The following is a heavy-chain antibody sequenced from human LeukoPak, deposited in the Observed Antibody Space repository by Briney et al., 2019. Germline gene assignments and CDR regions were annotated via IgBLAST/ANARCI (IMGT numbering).Heavy chain of an antibody. V-gene: IGHV3-21*01. CDR3: VRLRRNNDRSGYYYYYDY. J-gene: IGHJ4*02. CDR1: GHTFSDFS. D-gene: IGHD3-22*01. Sequence: GGSLRLSCAASGHTFSDFSVNWVRQAPGKGLEWVSSISARSNYRYYADSVRGRFTISRDDARDSLFLQMNSLRAEDTAVYFCVRLRRNNDRSGYYYYYDYWGQGTLVTVSS. CDR2: ISARSNYR.